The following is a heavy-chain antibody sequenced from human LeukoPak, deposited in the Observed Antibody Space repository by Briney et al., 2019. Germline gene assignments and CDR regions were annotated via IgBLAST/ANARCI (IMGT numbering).Heavy chain of an antibody. CDR3: ARGGAGYCSGGSCYPMPPSAFDI. CDR1: GFSFSNYG. Sequence: GGSLILSCVASGFSFSNYGVHWVRQAPGKGLEWVAVVWYDGSNRYSADSVKGRFTISRDNSKNTVYLQMNSLRAEDTAVYYCARGGAGYCSGGSCYPMPPSAFDIWGQGTMVTVSS. J-gene: IGHJ3*02. D-gene: IGHD2-15*01. CDR2: VWYDGSNR. V-gene: IGHV3-33*01.